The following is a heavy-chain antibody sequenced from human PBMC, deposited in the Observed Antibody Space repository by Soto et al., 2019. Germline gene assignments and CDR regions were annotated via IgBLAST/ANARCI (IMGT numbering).Heavy chain of an antibody. J-gene: IGHJ4*02. CDR1: GFTFSSYS. V-gene: IGHV3-48*01. D-gene: IGHD2-21*02. CDR2: ISSSGSTI. CDR3: ARELKESYCGGDCYSFDH. Sequence: PGGSLRLSCAASGFTFSSYSMNWVRQAPGNGREWVSYISSSGSTIYYADSVKGRFTISTDTAENSLYLQMDSLRAEDPAVYHYARELKESYCGGDCYSFDHWGQGTLVTVSS.